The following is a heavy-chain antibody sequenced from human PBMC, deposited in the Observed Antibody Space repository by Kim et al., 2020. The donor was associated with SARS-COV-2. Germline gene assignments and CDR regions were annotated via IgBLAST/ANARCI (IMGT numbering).Heavy chain of an antibody. J-gene: IGHJ3*02. CDR3: ASGGYSSSLAFDI. Sequence: YADSVKGRFPISSDNAKNTLYLQMNSLRAEDTAVYYCASGGYSSSLAFDIWGQGTMVTVSS. D-gene: IGHD6-6*01. V-gene: IGHV3-74*01.